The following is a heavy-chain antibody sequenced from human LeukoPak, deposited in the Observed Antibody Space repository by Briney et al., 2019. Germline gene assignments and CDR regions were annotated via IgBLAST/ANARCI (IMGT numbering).Heavy chain of an antibody. D-gene: IGHD2-2*01. V-gene: IGHV4-59*01. CDR3: ARAGIVVVPARGNWFDP. J-gene: IGHJ5*02. CDR1: GGSISSYY. CDR2: IYYSGST. Sequence: SETLSLTCTVSGGSISSYYWSWIRQPPGKGLEWIGYIYYSGSTNYNPSLKSRVTISVDTSKNQFSLKLSSVTAADTAVYYCARAGIVVVPARGNWFDPWGQGTLVTVSS.